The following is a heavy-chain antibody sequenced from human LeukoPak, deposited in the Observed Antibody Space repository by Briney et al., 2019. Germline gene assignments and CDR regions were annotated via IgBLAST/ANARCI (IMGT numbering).Heavy chain of an antibody. CDR2: ISVSGDNA. Sequence: GGSLRLSCAASGFTFSSYAMNWVRQAPGKGLEWVSGISVSGDNAYYADSVKGRFTISRDNSKNTLYLQMNSLRAEDTAIYYCAKDLFSGSYEAYFDYWGPGTLVTVS. J-gene: IGHJ4*02. CDR1: GFTFSSYA. V-gene: IGHV3-23*01. CDR3: AKDLFSGSYEAYFDY. D-gene: IGHD1-26*01.